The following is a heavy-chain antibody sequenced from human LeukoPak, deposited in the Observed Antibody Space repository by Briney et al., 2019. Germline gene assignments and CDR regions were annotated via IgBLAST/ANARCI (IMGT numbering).Heavy chain of an antibody. Sequence: ASVKVSCKASGYTFTAYYMHWVRQAPGQGLDWMGWINPDSGGTNYAQKFQGRVTMTRDTSISTAYMELSSLRSDDTAVYYCARDVDSSWYTNPSDYWGQGTLVTVSS. CDR2: INPDSGGT. V-gene: IGHV1-2*02. D-gene: IGHD6-13*01. CDR1: GYTFTAYY. CDR3: ARDVDSSWYTNPSDY. J-gene: IGHJ4*02.